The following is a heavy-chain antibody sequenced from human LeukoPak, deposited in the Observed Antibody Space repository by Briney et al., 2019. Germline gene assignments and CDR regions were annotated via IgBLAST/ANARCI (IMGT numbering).Heavy chain of an antibody. CDR1: GFTFSSYA. V-gene: IGHV3-30-3*01. CDR2: ISYDGSNK. Sequence: GGSLRLSCAASGFTFSSYAMHWVRQAPGKGLEWVAVISYDGSNKYYADSVKGRFTISRDNSKNTLYLQMNSLRAEDTAVYYCARDWSGMDVWGQGTTVTVS. CDR3: ARDWSGMDV. J-gene: IGHJ6*02.